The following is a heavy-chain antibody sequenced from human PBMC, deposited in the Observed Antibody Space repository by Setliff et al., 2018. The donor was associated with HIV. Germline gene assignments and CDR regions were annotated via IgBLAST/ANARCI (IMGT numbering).Heavy chain of an antibody. CDR3: ARAKTIGPSALFLDP. J-gene: IGHJ5*02. CDR2: VYARGSA. D-gene: IGHD3-3*01. Sequence: SETLSLTCTVSGDSMNSVSYSWAWLRQSAGKGPEWIGHVYARGSANYNPSLTSRVTISVPTSKNQFSLNLNSVTAAGTATYYCARAKTIGPSALFLDPWGQGTPVTVSS. CDR1: GDSMNSVSYS. V-gene: IGHV4-61*09.